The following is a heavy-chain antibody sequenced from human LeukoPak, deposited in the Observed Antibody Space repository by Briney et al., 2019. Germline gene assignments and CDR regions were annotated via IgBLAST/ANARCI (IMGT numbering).Heavy chain of an antibody. CDR1: GGSFSGYY. CDR3: ARLGGYYDSTPGDY. D-gene: IGHD3-22*01. V-gene: IGHV4-34*01. Sequence: SEALSLTCAVYGGSFSGYYWSWIRQPPGKGLEWIGEINHSGSTNYNPSLKSRVTISVDTSKNQFSLKLSSVTAADTAVYYCARLGGYYDSTPGDYWGQGTLVTVSS. CDR2: INHSGST. J-gene: IGHJ4*02.